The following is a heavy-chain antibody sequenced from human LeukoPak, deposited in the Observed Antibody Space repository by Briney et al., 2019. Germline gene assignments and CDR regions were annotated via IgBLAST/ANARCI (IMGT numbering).Heavy chain of an antibody. D-gene: IGHD5-12*01. CDR2: INDDGGGI. CDR1: GFTFSSYW. J-gene: IGHJ4*02. V-gene: IGHV3-74*01. CDR3: AGRVAQVVDY. Sequence: GGSLRFSCAASGFTFSSYWMHWVRQAPGKGLVWVARINDDGGGIFYAASVKGRFTISRDNTKNTLYLQMNSLRAEDTAVYYWAGRVAQVVDYWGQGTLVTVSS.